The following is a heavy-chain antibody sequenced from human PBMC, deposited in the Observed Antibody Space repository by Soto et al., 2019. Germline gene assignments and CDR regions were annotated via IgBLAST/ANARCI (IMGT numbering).Heavy chain of an antibody. CDR2: INHSGST. D-gene: IGHD1-1*01. CDR1: GGSFSGYY. Sequence: QVQLQQWGAGLLKPSETLSLTCAVYGGSFSGYYWSWIRQPPGKGLEWIGEINHSGSTNYNPSLKSRVTISVDTSKNQFSLKLSSVTTADTAVYYCARVGGGNWNDYADWGQGTLVTVSS. CDR3: ARVGGGNWNDYAD. V-gene: IGHV4-34*01. J-gene: IGHJ4*02.